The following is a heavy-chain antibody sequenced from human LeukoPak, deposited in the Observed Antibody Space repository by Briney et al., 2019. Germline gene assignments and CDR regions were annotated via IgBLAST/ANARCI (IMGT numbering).Heavy chain of an antibody. CDR1: GGSFSGYY. V-gene: IGHV4-34*01. D-gene: IGHD6-19*01. CDR2: INHSGST. Sequence: PSETLSLTCAVYGGSFSGYYWSWIRQPPGKGLEWIGEINHSGSTNYNPSLKSRVTISVDTSKNQFSLKLSSVTAADTAVYYCARYIAVAGRVDIWGQGTMVTVSS. CDR3: ARYIAVAGRVDI. J-gene: IGHJ3*02.